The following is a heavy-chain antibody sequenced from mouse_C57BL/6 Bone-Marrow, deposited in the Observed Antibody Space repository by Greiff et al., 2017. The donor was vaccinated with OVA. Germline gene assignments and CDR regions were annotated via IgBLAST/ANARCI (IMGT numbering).Heavy chain of an antibody. CDR1: GYTFTSYG. V-gene: IGHV1-81*01. J-gene: IGHJ2*01. CDR3: ARCRCYFDY. Sequence: VHLVESGAELARPGASVKLSCKASGYTFTSYGISWVKQRTGQGLEWIGEIYPRSGNTYYNEKFKGKATLTADKSSSTAYMELRSLTSEDSAVYFCARCRCYFDYWGQGTTLTVSS. CDR2: IYPRSGNT.